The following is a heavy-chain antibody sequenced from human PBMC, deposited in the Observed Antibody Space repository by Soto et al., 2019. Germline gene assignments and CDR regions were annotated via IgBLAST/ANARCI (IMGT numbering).Heavy chain of an antibody. Sequence: ASVKVSCKASGYTFTSYAMHWVRQAPGQRLEWMGWISAYNGNTNYAQKLQGRVTMTTDTSTSTAYMELRSLRSDDTAVYYCAREGSIAVAGTYSYWGQGTLVTVSS. D-gene: IGHD6-19*01. J-gene: IGHJ4*02. CDR3: AREGSIAVAGTYSY. V-gene: IGHV1-18*01. CDR2: ISAYNGNT. CDR1: GYTFTSYA.